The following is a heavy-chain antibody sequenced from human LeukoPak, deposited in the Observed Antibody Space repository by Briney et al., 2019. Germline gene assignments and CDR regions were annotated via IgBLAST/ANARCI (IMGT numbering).Heavy chain of an antibody. CDR3: AEGSGQPGGY. CDR2: INTNTGNP. CDR1: GYTFTSHG. Sequence: GASVKVSCKASGYTFTSHGLTWVRQAPGQGLEWMGWINTNTGNPTYAQGFTGRFVFSMDTSVSTAYLQISSLKAEDTAVYYCAEGSGQPGGYWGQGTLVTVSS. V-gene: IGHV7-4-1*02. J-gene: IGHJ4*02. D-gene: IGHD2-15*01.